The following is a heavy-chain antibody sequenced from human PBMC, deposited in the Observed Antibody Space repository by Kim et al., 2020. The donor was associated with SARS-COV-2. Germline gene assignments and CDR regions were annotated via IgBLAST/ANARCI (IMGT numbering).Heavy chain of an antibody. V-gene: IGHV3-23*01. CDR3: AKGGGRPTYFFEF. CDR2: AGGSGTAT. D-gene: IGHD1-1*01. CDR1: GFIFRYYA. Sequence: GGSLRLSCEASGFIFRYYAMSWVRQAPGKGPEWVSTAGGSGTATYYADSVKGRFSISRDNSRNMLYLRLNNLGAEDTAVYYCAKGGGRPTYFFEFWGLGTLVTVSS. J-gene: IGHJ4*02.